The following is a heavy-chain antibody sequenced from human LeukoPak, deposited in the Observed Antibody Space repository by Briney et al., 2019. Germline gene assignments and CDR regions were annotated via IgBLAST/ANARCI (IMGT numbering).Heavy chain of an antibody. Sequence: PGGSLRLSCAASGFTFSSYAMSWVRQAPGKGLEWVANINQDGSKKRYADSMKGRFTISRDNAKNSLYLQMNSLRAEDTAVYYCARDLYVWGSYRSYYFDYWGQGTLVTVSS. CDR3: ARDLYVWGSYRSYYFDY. CDR1: GFTFSSYA. V-gene: IGHV3-7*01. J-gene: IGHJ4*02. CDR2: INQDGSKK. D-gene: IGHD3-16*02.